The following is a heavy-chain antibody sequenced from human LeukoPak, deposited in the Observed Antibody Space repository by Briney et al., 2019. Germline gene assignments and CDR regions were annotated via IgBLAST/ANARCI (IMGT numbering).Heavy chain of an antibody. D-gene: IGHD1-7*01. CDR2: VSTSGDNG. J-gene: IGHJ4*02. CDR3: AKDGTGTTVRYFDY. Sequence: GGSLSLSCAASGFTFNNYGMNWVRQAPGKGLEWVSVVSTSGDNGYYADSVQGRFTISRDNSKNSLYLQMNSLRAEDTAVYYCAKDGTGTTVRYFDYWGQGNLVTVSS. V-gene: IGHV3-23*01. CDR1: GFTFNNYG.